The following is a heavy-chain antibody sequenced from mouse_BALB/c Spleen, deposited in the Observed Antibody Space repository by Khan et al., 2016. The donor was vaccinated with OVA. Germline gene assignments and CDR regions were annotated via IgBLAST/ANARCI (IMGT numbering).Heavy chain of an antibody. CDR2: ISYSGST. CDR1: GYSITSGYG. J-gene: IGHJ2*01. CDR3: ARTARIKY. Sequence: EVELVESGPGLVKPSQSLSLTCTVTGYSITSGYGWNWLRQFPGNKLEWMGYISYSGSTNYNPSLKSRISITRYTSKNQFFLQLNSVTTEDTATYYCARTARIKYWGQGTTLTVSS. V-gene: IGHV3-2*02. D-gene: IGHD1-2*01.